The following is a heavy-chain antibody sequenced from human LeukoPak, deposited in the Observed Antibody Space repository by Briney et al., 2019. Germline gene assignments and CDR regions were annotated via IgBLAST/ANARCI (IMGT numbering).Heavy chain of an antibody. V-gene: IGHV4-39*07. J-gene: IGHJ5*02. CDR3: AREGTAGTNLNWFDP. CDR1: GGSISSSSFY. D-gene: IGHD1-1*01. Sequence: PSETLSLTCTVSGGSISSSSFYCDWIRQPPGKGLEWIGTIFYSGSTNFNPSLKSRVTISVDTSKNQFSLKLSSVTAADTAVYYCAREGTAGTNLNWFDPWGQGTLVTVSS. CDR2: IFYSGST.